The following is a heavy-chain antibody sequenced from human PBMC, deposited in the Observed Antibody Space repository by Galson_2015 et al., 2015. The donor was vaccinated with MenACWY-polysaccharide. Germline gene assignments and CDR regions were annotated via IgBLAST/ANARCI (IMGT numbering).Heavy chain of an antibody. CDR3: AKEMLRYCSNGVCFPGYFDY. J-gene: IGHJ4*02. V-gene: IGHV3-23*01. Sequence: SLRLSCAASGFTFRSYAMSWVRQAPGKGLEWVSGISGSGGSTFYADSVKGRFTFSRDNAKNTLYLQMNSLRADDTAVYYCAKEMLRYCSNGVCFPGYFDYWGRGTLVTVSS. CDR1: GFTFRSYA. D-gene: IGHD2-8*01. CDR2: ISGSGGST.